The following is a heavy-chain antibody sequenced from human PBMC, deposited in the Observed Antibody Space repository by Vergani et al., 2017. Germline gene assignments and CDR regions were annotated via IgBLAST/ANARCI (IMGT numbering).Heavy chain of an antibody. J-gene: IGHJ6*04. CDR1: GLTFSDFV. V-gene: IGHV3-73*02. D-gene: IGHD3/OR15-3a*01. CDR3: FYDFWAGYDSGDV. CDR2: IRDKAYNYAT. Sequence: EVHLVESGGGLVQPGESLKLSCATSGLTFSDFVIHWVRQTSGKGLEWIGRIRDKAYNYATVYAVSVKGRFTISRDDSKKTAYLQMNGLTTEDTAVYYCFYDFWAGYDSGDVWGKGTTVTVSS.